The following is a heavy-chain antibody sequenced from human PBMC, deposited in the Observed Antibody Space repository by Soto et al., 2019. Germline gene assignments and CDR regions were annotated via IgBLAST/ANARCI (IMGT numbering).Heavy chain of an antibody. J-gene: IGHJ4*02. Sequence: PSETLSLTCTVSGGSISHYYWSWIRQPPGKGLEWVGYIFYSGSTNYNPSLKSRVTISVDTSKGQFSLKLRSVTAADTAVYFCARIKSGYSYGSIIDFWGKGTLLTVSS. CDR3: ARIKSGYSYGSIIDF. CDR1: GGSISHYY. D-gene: IGHD5-18*01. V-gene: IGHV4-59*01. CDR2: IFYSGST.